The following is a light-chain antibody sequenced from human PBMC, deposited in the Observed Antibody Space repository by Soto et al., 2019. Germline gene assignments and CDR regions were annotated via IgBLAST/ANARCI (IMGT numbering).Light chain of an antibody. V-gene: IGLV2-23*01. J-gene: IGLJ1*01. CDR1: TSFVGTYNF. CDR3: CSYVGASIYV. CDR2: EGT. Sequence: QSVLTQPASVSGSAGQSITISCTGTTSFVGTYNFVSWYQQHPGKAPRVLIYEGTKRPSGVSNRFSGSTSGSTASLTISGLQTEDEADYYCCSYVGASIYVFGTGTKVTVL.